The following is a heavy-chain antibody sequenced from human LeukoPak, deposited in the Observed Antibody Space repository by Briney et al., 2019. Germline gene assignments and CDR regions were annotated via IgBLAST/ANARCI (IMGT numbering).Heavy chain of an antibody. V-gene: IGHV3-74*01. D-gene: IGHD6-19*01. CDR2: INSDGSST. J-gene: IGHJ4*03. CDR3: AKDRKGVAGFFDY. Sequence: PGGSLRLSCAASGFTFSRYWMHWVRQAPGKGLVWVSRINSDGSSTNYADSVKGRFTISRDNAKNTLYLQMNSLRAEDTAVYYCAKDRKGVAGFFDYWGQGTLVTVSS. CDR1: GFTFSRYW.